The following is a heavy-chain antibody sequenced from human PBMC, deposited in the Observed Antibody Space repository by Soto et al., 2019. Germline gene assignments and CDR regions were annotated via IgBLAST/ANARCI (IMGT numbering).Heavy chain of an antibody. D-gene: IGHD3-22*01. CDR3: ATFYYDSSGPHIQTFDY. J-gene: IGHJ4*02. V-gene: IGHV4-31*03. CDR1: GGSISSGGYY. CDR2: IYYSGST. Sequence: SETLSLTCTVSGGSISSGGYYWSWIRQHPGKGLEWIGYIYYSGSTYYNPSLKSRVTISVDTSKNQFSLKLSSVTAADTAVYYCATFYYDSSGPHIQTFDYWGQGTLVTVSS.